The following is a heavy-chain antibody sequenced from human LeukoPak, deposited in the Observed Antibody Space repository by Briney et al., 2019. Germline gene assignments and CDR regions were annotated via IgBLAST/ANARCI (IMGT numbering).Heavy chain of an antibody. CDR3: ARATIFGVVIFSLDY. D-gene: IGHD3-3*01. V-gene: IGHV1-46*01. J-gene: IGHJ4*02. CDR2: INPSGGST. CDR1: GYTFTSYY. Sequence: ASVKVSCKASGYTFTSYYMHWVRQAPGQGLEWMGIINPSGGSTSYEQKFQGRVTMTRDTSTSTVYMELSSLRSEDTAVYYCARATIFGVVIFSLDYWGQGTLVTVSS.